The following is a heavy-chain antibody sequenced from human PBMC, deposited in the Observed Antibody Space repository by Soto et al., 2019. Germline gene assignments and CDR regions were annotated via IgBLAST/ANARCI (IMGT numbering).Heavy chain of an antibody. CDR3: AGQPTAGSYYDLGSYHYYYAMDV. D-gene: IGHD3-10*01. CDR1: GASVSHGY. J-gene: IGHJ6*02. Sequence: SETLSLTCNVSGASVSHGYWSWIRQPPGKALEWIGFMYFGGSFNYNPSLTSRATISVETSKNQFSMKLTSVTASDTAVYYCAGQPTAGSYYDLGSYHYYYAMDVWGQGTTVTVSS. V-gene: IGHV4-59*02. CDR2: MYFGGSF.